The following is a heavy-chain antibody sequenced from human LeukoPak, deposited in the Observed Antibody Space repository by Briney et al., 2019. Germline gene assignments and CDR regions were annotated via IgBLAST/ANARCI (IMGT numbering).Heavy chain of an antibody. CDR2: IKQDGSEK. D-gene: IGHD5-18*01. Sequence: GGSLRLSCAASGFTFSSYWMSWVRQAPGKGLEWVANIKQDGSEKYYVDSVKGRFTISRDNAKNSLYLQMNGLRAEDTAVYYCARGMRYSYGPCFGYWGQGTLVTVSS. CDR3: ARGMRYSYGPCFGY. V-gene: IGHV3-7*01. CDR1: GFTFSSYW. J-gene: IGHJ4*02.